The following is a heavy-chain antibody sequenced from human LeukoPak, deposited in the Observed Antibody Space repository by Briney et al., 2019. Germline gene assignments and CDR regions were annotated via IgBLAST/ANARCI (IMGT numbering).Heavy chain of an antibody. CDR1: GDSINSLDL. CDR3: AGLVGRYSSGLYYYYFDY. D-gene: IGHD3-22*01. J-gene: IGHJ4*02. V-gene: IGHV4-4*02. CDR2: MYLSGTT. Sequence: SETLSLTCTVSGDSINSLDLWSWVRQPLGKGLEWIGEMYLSGTTHSNPSVKSRVTISIDKSKNQFFLNLSSVTAADTAVYYCAGLVGRYSSGLYYYYFDYWGQGTLVTVSS.